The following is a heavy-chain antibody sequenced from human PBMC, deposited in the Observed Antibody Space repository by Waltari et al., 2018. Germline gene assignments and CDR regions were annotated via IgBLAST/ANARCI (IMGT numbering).Heavy chain of an antibody. J-gene: IGHJ6*02. D-gene: IGHD6-19*01. CDR2: IYRGGST. V-gene: IGHV3-53*01. CDR3: ERDVDRSGGYLGGVDV. CDR1: CFTVSSNY. Sequence: EVQLFESGGALIQPGGSLRLSWSASCFTVSSNYMSGIRPAPGTGLEWVSVIYRGGSTYYADAVKGRFTISRDNSKNTLYLQMNSLRAEDTDVYECERDVDRSGGYLGGVDVWGQGTTVTVSS.